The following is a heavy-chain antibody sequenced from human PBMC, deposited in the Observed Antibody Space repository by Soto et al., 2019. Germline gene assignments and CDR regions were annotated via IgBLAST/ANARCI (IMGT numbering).Heavy chain of an antibody. CDR2: INNDGSST. CDR3: AREGYCSGGSCYPRDIYYYYGMDV. Sequence: GGSLRLSCAASGFIFRTYWMQWVRQVPGKDLVWVSRINNDGSSTDYADSVKGRFTISRDNAKDTLYLQMNSLRVEDTAVYYCAREGYCSGGSCYPRDIYYYYGMDVWGQGAKVTVSS. D-gene: IGHD2-15*01. V-gene: IGHV3-74*01. J-gene: IGHJ6*02. CDR1: GFIFRTYW.